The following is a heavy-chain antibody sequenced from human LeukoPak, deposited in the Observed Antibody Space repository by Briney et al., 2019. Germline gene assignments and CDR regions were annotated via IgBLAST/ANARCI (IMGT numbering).Heavy chain of an antibody. CDR3: ARDELTYGDLDY. V-gene: IGHV1-2*06. CDR2: INPNSGGT. CDR1: GYTFASYY. J-gene: IGHJ4*02. Sequence: ASVKVSCKASGYTFASYYMHWVRQAPGQGLEWMGRINPNSGGTNYAQKFQGRVTMTRDTSISTAYMELSRLRSDDTAVYYCARDELTYGDLDYWGQGTLVTVSS. D-gene: IGHD4-17*01.